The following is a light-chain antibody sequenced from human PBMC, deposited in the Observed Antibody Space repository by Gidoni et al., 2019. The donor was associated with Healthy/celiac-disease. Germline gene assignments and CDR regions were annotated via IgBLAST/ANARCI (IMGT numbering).Light chain of an antibody. CDR1: QSDSSSY. CDR3: QQYGSSPQT. J-gene: IGKJ1*01. CDR2: DAS. V-gene: IGKV3-20*01. Sequence: EFVSTQSPGTLSLSPGERATLTCRASQSDSSSYLAWYQQKPGQSPRLLIYDASSRATGIPERFSGSGSGTDFTLTISRLEPEDFAVYYCQQYGSSPQTFGQGTKVEIK.